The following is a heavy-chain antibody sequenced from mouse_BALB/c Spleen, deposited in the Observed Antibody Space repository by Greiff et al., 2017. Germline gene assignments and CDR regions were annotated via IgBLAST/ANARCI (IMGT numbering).Heavy chain of an antibody. V-gene: IGHV1-69*02. CDR3: ARWLPWYFDV. D-gene: IGHD2-2*01. CDR1: GYTFTSYW. J-gene: IGHJ1*01. CDR2: IDPSDSYT. Sequence: QVQLQQPGAELVKPGASVKLSCKASGYTFTSYWMHWVKQRPGQGLEWIGEIDPSDSYTNYNQKFKGKATLTVDKSSSTAYMQLSSLTSEDSAVYYCARWLPWYFDVWGAGTTVTVSS.